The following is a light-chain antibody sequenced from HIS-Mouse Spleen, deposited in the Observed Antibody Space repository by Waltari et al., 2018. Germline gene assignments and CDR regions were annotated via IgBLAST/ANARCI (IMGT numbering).Light chain of an antibody. J-gene: IGKJ1*01. CDR3: QQFNSYPWT. Sequence: AIQLTQSPSSLSASVGNRVTITCRASQGISSALAWYQQKPGKAPKLLIYDSSSLESGVPSRFSGSGSGTDFTLTISILQPEDFATYYCQQFNSYPWTFGQGTKVEIK. CDR1: QGISSA. V-gene: IGKV1-13*02. CDR2: DSS.